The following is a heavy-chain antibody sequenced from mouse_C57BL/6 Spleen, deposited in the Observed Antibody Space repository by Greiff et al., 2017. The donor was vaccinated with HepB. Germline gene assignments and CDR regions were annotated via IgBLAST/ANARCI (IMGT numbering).Heavy chain of an antibody. CDR1: GFTFSDYY. CDR3: ARDYSNPTGYYAMDY. CDR2: INYDGSST. D-gene: IGHD2-5*01. V-gene: IGHV5-16*01. Sequence: EVNVVESEGGLVQPGSSMKLSCTASGFTFSDYYMAWVRQVPEKGLEWVANINYDGSSTYYLYSLKSRFIISRENAKNIIYLQMSSLKSEDTTTYYCARDYSNPTGYYAMDYWGQGTSVTVSS. J-gene: IGHJ4*01.